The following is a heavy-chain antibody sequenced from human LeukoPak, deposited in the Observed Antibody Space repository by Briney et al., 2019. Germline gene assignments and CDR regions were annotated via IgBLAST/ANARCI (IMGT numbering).Heavy chain of an antibody. CDR1: GFTFNSYA. V-gene: IGHV3-23*03. J-gene: IGHJ4*02. Sequence: PGGSLRLSCAASGFTFNSYAMSWVRQAPGKGLEWVSVIYSGGSTYYAASVEGRFTISRDNSKNTVYLQMNSLRVEDTAVYYCARAGPIDYWGQGTLVTVSS. CDR2: IYSGGST. CDR3: ARAGPIDY.